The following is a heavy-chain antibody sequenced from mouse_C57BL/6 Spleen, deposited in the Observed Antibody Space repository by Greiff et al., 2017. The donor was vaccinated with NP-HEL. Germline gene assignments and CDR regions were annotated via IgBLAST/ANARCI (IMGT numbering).Heavy chain of an antibody. V-gene: IGHV1-52*01. CDR3: ARDSNYDAMDY. D-gene: IGHD2-5*01. Sequence: VKLQQPGAELVRPGSSVKLSCKASGYTFTSYWMHWVKQRPIQGLEWIGNIDPSDSETHYNQKFKDKATLTVDKSSSTAYMQLSSLTSEDSAVYYCARDSNYDAMDYWGQGTSVTVSS. CDR1: GYTFTSYW. CDR2: IDPSDSET. J-gene: IGHJ4*01.